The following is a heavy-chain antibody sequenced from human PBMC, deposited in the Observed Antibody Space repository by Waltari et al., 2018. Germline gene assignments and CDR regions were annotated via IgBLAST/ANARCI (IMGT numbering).Heavy chain of an antibody. D-gene: IGHD3-22*01. J-gene: IGHJ4*02. CDR1: GYTLPALS. CDR3: ATRIAYYYDSSGYYFNY. V-gene: IGHV1-24*01. CDR2: FEPEDGET. Sequence: QVQLVQSGAEVKKPGASVKVSCKVSGYTLPALSMHWGRQAPGQGLEWMGGFEPEDGETIYAQNFQGRVTMSEDTSTDTAYMELSSLRSEDTAVYYCATRIAYYYDSSGYYFNYWGQGSLVTVSS.